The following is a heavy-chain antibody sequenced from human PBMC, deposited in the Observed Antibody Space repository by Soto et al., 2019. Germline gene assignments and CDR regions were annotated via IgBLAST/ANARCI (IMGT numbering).Heavy chain of an antibody. CDR3: ARDPGSSIWYASDY. D-gene: IGHD6-13*01. CDR1: GYTFTSYG. Sequence: ASVKVSCKASGYTFTSYGISWVGQAPGQGLEWMGWISTYNGNTNYAQKFQGRVTMTTDTSTSTAYMELRSLRSDDTAVYYCARDPGSSIWYASDYWGQGTLVTVSS. J-gene: IGHJ4*02. V-gene: IGHV1-18*04. CDR2: ISTYNGNT.